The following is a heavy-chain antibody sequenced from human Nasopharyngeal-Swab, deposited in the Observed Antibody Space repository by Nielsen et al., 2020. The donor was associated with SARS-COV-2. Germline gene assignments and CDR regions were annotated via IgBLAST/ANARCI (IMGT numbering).Heavy chain of an antibody. CDR1: GFTFSSYS. D-gene: IGHD6-13*01. J-gene: IGHJ6*03. CDR3: ARDYPYSSSWYPYYYYYYMDV. CDR2: ISSSSSYI. Sequence: GESLKISCAASGFTFSSYSMNWVRQAPGKGLEWVSSISSSSSYIYYADSVKGRFTISRDNAKNSLYLQMNSLRAEDTAVYYCARDYPYSSSWYPYYYYYYMDVWVKGTTVTVSS. V-gene: IGHV3-21*01.